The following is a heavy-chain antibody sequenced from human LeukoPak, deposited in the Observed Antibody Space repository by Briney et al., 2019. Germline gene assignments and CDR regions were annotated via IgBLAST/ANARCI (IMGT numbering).Heavy chain of an antibody. Sequence: TSETLSLTCIVSGGSISNYYWSWIRQPAGKGLEWIGRIYTSGSTKYNPSLNSRVTISVDTSKNQFSLKLSSVTAADTAVYYCARGYSSSWYTYFQHWGQGTLVTVSS. J-gene: IGHJ1*01. CDR2: IYTSGST. D-gene: IGHD6-13*01. CDR3: ARGYSSSWYTYFQH. CDR1: GGSISNYY. V-gene: IGHV4-4*07.